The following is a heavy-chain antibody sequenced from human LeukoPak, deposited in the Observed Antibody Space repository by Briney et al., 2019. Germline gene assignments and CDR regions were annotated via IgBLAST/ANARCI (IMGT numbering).Heavy chain of an antibody. CDR1: GLTFSSYW. CDR2: MNQDGSDK. V-gene: IGHV3-7*03. Sequence: GGSLRLSCAASGLTFSSYWMTWVRQAPGKGLEWVANMNQDGSDKYYLDSVKGRFTISRDNAKNSLYLQMNSLRAEDTALYYCTKGPKHIAVAGLNWFDPWGQGTLVTVSS. D-gene: IGHD6-19*01. CDR3: TKGPKHIAVAGLNWFDP. J-gene: IGHJ5*02.